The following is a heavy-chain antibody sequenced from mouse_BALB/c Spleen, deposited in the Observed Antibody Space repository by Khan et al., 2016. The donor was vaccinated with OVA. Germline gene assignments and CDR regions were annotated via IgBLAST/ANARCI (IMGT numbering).Heavy chain of an antibody. Sequence: QVQLKESGVELVRPGSSVKISCKASGYTFTNYWLGWVKQRPGHGLEWIGDIYPGIFYINYNEKFKGKAMLTEDTSSSTAYLQLTSLTSEDSAVYFCTKWATWYFDVWGAGTTVTVSS. V-gene: IGHV1-63*02. CDR3: TKWATWYFDV. D-gene: IGHD3-1*01. CDR2: IYPGIFYI. CDR1: GYTFTNYW. J-gene: IGHJ1*01.